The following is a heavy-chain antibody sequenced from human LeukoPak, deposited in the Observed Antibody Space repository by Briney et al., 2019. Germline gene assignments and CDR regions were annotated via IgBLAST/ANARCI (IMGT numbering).Heavy chain of an antibody. CDR3: AKDIRTRRCSKYSDY. J-gene: IGHJ4*02. V-gene: IGHV3-23*01. Sequence: GGSLRLSCAASGFTFSSYAMSWVRQAPGKGLEWVSTISGSGGSTYYADSVKGRFTISRDNSKNTLYLQMNSLRAEDTAVYYCAKDIRTRRCSKYSDYWRQGTLVTVSS. CDR1: GFTFSSYA. D-gene: IGHD2-15*01. CDR2: ISGSGGST.